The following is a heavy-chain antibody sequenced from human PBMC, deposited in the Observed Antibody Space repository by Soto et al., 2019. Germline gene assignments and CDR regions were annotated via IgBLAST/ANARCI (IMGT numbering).Heavy chain of an antibody. D-gene: IGHD3-16*01. CDR1: GFSFRTNS. CDR2: IGASGNTV. J-gene: IGHJ4*02. V-gene: IGHV3-48*02. Sequence: EVKLVEAGGGLVQPGGSLRLSCVASGFSFRTNSMHWVRQAPGKGLEWLSYIGASGNTVFYADSVKGRCVISRDNARNSLSLQMNSLRNEDTAVYYCATWGFGGNKYRYYFAYWGQGTRVAVSS. CDR3: ATWGFGGNKYRYYFAY.